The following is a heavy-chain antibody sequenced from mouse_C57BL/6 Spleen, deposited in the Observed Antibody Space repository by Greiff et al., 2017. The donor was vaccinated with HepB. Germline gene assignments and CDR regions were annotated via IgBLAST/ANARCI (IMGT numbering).Heavy chain of an antibody. CDR1: GYTFTDYY. CDR3: ASSTVVEGDYAMDY. J-gene: IGHJ4*01. D-gene: IGHD1-1*01. CDR2: INPNNGGT. V-gene: IGHV1-26*01. Sequence: VQLQQSGPELVKPGASVKISCKASGYTFTDYYMNWVKQSHGKSLEWIGDINPNNGGTSYNQKFKGKATLTVDKSSSTAYMELRSLTSEDSAVYYCASSTVVEGDYAMDYWGQGTSVTVSS.